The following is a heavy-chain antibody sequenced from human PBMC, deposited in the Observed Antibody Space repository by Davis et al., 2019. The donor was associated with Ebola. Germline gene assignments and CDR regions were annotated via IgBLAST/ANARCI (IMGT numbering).Heavy chain of an antibody. CDR2: ISGSGGST. CDR3: ARDPTASIAARYYYYYGMDV. D-gene: IGHD6-6*01. J-gene: IGHJ6*02. Sequence: PGGSLRLSCAASGFTFSSYWMHWVRQAPGKGLEWVSAISGSGGSTYYADSVKGRFTISRDNSKNTLYLQMNSLRAEDTAVYYCARDPTASIAARYYYYYGMDVWGQGTTVTVSS. V-gene: IGHV3-23*01. CDR1: GFTFSSYW.